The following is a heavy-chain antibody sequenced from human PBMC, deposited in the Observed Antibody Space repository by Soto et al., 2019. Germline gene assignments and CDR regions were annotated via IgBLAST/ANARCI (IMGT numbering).Heavy chain of an antibody. D-gene: IGHD1-26*01. CDR2: INAGNGNT. CDR1: EYTFTSYA. J-gene: IGHJ4*02. CDR3: AIYSGSFRAFDY. V-gene: IGHV1-3*01. Sequence: QVQLVQSGAEVKKPGASVKVSCKASEYTFTSYAMHWVRQAPGQRLEWMGWINAGNGNTKYSQKFQGRVTITRDTSASTAYMELSSLRSEDTAVYYCAIYSGSFRAFDYWGQGTLVTVSS.